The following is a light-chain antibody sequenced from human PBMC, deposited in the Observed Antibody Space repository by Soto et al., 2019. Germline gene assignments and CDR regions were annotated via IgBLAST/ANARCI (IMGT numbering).Light chain of an antibody. V-gene: IGLV2-14*01. J-gene: IGLJ1*01. CDR2: EVS. Sequence: QSVLTQPASVSGSPGQSITISCTGTSSDVGTYNYVSWYQHHPGKAPKLIIYEVSNRPSGVSNRFSGSKSGSTASLTISGLQDEEEADYHCTSSGGSPTYVFGTGTKVTV. CDR3: TSSGGSPTYV. CDR1: SSDVGTYNY.